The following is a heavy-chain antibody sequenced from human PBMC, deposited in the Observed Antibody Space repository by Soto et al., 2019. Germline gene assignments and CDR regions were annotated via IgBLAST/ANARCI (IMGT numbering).Heavy chain of an antibody. CDR2: FIPVYRTL. V-gene: IGHV1-69*01. J-gene: IGHJ4*02. CDR1: GGSFGNSA. Sequence: QVLLVQSGADVKKPGSSVKISCKASGGSFGNSAINWVRQTPGQGLEWLGGFIPVYRTLNYAQKFQGRVTITSHESKGTAYMTLSSLASNDTAVYDCEKGVIWIGCFTLDSWGQGTRVNVSS. D-gene: IGHD3-3*01. CDR3: EKGVIWIGCFTLDS.